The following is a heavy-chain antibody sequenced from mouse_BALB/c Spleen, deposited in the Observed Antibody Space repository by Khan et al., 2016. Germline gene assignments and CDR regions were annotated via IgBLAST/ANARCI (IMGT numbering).Heavy chain of an antibody. D-gene: IGHD2-4*01. CDR3: GRLDYCDCCDY. CDR2: INPDSSTI. J-gene: IGHJ2*01. V-gene: IGHV4-1*02. Sequence: EVKLRESGGGLVQPGGSLKLSCAASGFDFSRYWMNWVRQAPGKGLEWIGEINPDSSTINYTPSLKDKFIISRDNAKNTLYLQMSNVRSEATALFYCGRLDYCDCCDYWGQGTTVTVSA. CDR1: GFDFSRYW.